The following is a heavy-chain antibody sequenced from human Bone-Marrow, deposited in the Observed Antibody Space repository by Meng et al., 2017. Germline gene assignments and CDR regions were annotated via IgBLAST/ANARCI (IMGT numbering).Heavy chain of an antibody. CDR2: IWYDGSNK. CDR1: GFTFSSYA. V-gene: IGHV3-33*08. CDR3: AREDYGDYASFDY. D-gene: IGHD4-17*01. Sequence: GESLKISCAASGFTFSSYAMSWVRQAPGKGLEWVAVIWYDGSNKYYADSVKGRFTISRDNSKNTLYLQMNSLRAEDTAVYYCAREDYGDYASFDYWGQGTLVTVSS. J-gene: IGHJ4*02.